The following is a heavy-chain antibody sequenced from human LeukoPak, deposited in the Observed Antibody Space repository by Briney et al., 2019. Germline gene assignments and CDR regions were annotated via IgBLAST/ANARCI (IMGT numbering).Heavy chain of an antibody. CDR1: GFTFSSYG. Sequence: GGSLRLSCAASGFTFSSYGMHWVRQAPGKGLEWVAFIRYDGSNKYYADSVKGRFTISRDNSKNTPYLQMNSLRAEDTAVYYCAKDQPVNSSGYFDAFDIWGQGTMVTVSS. CDR2: IRYDGSNK. J-gene: IGHJ3*02. V-gene: IGHV3-30*02. CDR3: AKDQPVNSSGYFDAFDI. D-gene: IGHD3-22*01.